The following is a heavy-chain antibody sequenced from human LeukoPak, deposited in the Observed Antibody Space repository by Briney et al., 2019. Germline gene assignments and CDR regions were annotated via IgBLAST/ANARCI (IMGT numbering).Heavy chain of an antibody. CDR3: ARDRGIVGATDGGVVAFDI. CDR1: GGSISSGGYY. J-gene: IGHJ3*02. CDR2: IYHSGST. V-gene: IGHV4-30-2*01. D-gene: IGHD1-26*01. Sequence: SETLSLTCTVSGGSISSGGYYWSWIRQPPGKGLEWIGYIYHSGSTYYNPSLKSRVTISVDRSKNQFSLKLSSVTAADTAVYYCARDRGIVGATDGGVVAFDIWGQGTMVTVSS.